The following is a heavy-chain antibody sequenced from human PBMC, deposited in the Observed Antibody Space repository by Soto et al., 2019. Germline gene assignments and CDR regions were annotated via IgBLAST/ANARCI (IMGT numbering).Heavy chain of an antibody. CDR1: GFTFSSYA. Sequence: EVQLLESGGGLVQPGGSLRLSCAASGFTFSSYAMTWVRQAPGKGLEWVSAISAAGGLTYYADSVKGRFTISRDNSKNTLYLQMNSLGAEDTAVHYCAKVRRDPKSGSSLFWGQGTLVTVSS. J-gene: IGHJ4*02. V-gene: IGHV3-23*01. D-gene: IGHD1-26*01. CDR2: ISAAGGLT. CDR3: AKVRRDPKSGSSLF.